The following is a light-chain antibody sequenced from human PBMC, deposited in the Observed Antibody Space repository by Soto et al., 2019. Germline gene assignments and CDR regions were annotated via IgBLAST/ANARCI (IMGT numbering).Light chain of an antibody. CDR3: NSDTLDSPPVWV. J-gene: IGLJ1*01. Sequence: GVSLRFSGSKSGNTASLTISGLHAEDEADYYCNSDTLDSPPVWVFGTGTKVTVL. V-gene: IGLV2-14*01.